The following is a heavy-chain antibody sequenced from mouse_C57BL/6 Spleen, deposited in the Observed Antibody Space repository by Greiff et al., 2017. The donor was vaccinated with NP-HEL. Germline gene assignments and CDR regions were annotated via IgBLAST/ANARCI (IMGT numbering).Heavy chain of an antibody. J-gene: IGHJ2*01. D-gene: IGHD4-1*02. CDR2: IYPGDGDT. Sequence: QVHVKQSGPELVKPGASVKISCKASGYAFSSSWMNWVKQRPGKGLEWIGRIYPGDGDTNYNGKFKGKATLTADKSSSTAYMQLSSLTSEDSAVYFCARSGQLGRVDYWGQGTTLTVSS. CDR3: ARSGQLGRVDY. CDR1: GYAFSSSW. V-gene: IGHV1-82*01.